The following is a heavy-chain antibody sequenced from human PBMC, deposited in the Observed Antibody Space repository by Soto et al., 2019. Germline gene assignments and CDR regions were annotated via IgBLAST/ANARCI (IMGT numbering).Heavy chain of an antibody. J-gene: IGHJ6*03. D-gene: IGHD2-2*01. CDR3: AKRFCTTTTCLSLDFYYYIGV. V-gene: IGHV3-23*01. CDR1: GFTFSSYA. CDR2: ISGSGDST. Sequence: PGGSLRLSCAASGFTFSSYALSWVRQAPGKGLEWVSGISGSGDSTNYADSVKGRFTISRDNSENTVYLQMNSLRAEDTAVYYCAKRFCTTTTCLSLDFYYYIGVWGKGTTVTVSS.